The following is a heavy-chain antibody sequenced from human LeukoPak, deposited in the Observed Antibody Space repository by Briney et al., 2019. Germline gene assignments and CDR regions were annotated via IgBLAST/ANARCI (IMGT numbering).Heavy chain of an antibody. CDR2: IYSGGST. D-gene: IGHD2-2*01. J-gene: IGHJ3*02. Sequence: GGSLRLSCAASGFTVSSNYMSWVRQAPGKGLEWVSVIYSGGSTYYADSVKGRFTISRDNSKNTLYLQMNSLRAEDTAVYYCASTVGGPAMDAFDIWGQGTMVTVPS. CDR1: GFTVSSNY. V-gene: IGHV3-66*01. CDR3: ASTVGGPAMDAFDI.